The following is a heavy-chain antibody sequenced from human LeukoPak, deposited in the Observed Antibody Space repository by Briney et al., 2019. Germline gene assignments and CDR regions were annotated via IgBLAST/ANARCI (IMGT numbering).Heavy chain of an antibody. CDR3: ARGRRVAMVRGAPRGYFDL. CDR1: GYTFTGYY. Sequence: ASVKVSCKASGYTFTGYYVHWVRQAPGQGLEWMGWINPNSGGTNYAQKFQGWVTMTRDTSISTAYMELSRLRSDDTAVYYCARGRRVAMVRGAPRGYFDLWGRGTLVTVSS. D-gene: IGHD3-10*01. J-gene: IGHJ2*01. V-gene: IGHV1-2*04. CDR2: INPNSGGT.